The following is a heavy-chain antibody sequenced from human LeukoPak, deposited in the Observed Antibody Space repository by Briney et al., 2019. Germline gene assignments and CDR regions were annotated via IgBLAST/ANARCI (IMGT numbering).Heavy chain of an antibody. CDR2: INHSGST. D-gene: IGHD3-22*01. CDR3: ARQDYYDSSGFDY. CDR1: GGSFSGYY. J-gene: IGHJ4*02. Sequence: SETLSLTCAVYGGSFSGYYWSWIRQPPGKGLEWIGEINHSGSTNYNPSLKSRVTISVDTSKNQFSLKLSSVTAADTAVYYCARQDYYDSSGFDYWGQGTLVTVSS. V-gene: IGHV4-34*01.